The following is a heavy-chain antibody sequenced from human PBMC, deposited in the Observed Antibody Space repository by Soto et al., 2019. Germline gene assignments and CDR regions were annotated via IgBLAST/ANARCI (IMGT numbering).Heavy chain of an antibody. J-gene: IGHJ4*02. CDR1: GGTLSSYA. CDR2: IIPMFDTT. V-gene: IGHV1-69*13. D-gene: IGHD2-21*02. Sequence: GASVKVSCKASGGTLSSYAISWVRQAPGQGLEWMGGIIPMFDTTNYAQKFQGRVTITADESTSTAYMELSSLRSEDTAVYYCARAYCVGDCYSGFDYWGQGTLVTVSS. CDR3: ARAYCVGDCYSGFDY.